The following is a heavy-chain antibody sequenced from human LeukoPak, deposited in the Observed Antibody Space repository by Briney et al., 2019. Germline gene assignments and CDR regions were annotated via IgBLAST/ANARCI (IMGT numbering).Heavy chain of an antibody. CDR1: GYNFTSYW. CDR2: IYPGDSDT. Sequence: GESLKISCKGSGYNFTSYWIGWVRQVPGKGLEGMGIIYPGDSDTRYSPSFQGQVTISADKSISTAYLQWSSLKASDTAMYYCARHPITMVRGYYYYYMDVWGKGTTVTISS. D-gene: IGHD3-10*01. J-gene: IGHJ6*03. V-gene: IGHV5-51*01. CDR3: ARHPITMVRGYYYYYMDV.